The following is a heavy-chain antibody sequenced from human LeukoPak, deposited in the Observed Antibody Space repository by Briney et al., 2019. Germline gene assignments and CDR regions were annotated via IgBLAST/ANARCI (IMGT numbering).Heavy chain of an antibody. D-gene: IGHD2-2*01. CDR1: EFTFSSYT. Sequence: GGSLRLSCAASEFTFSSYTMHWVRQAPGKGLEWVAVISYDGDDKYYADSVKGRFTISRDNSKNTLYLQMNSLRVEDTAVYYCARGGGYCTSTSCQLNFDYWGQGTLVTVSS. CDR2: ISYDGDDK. CDR3: ARGGGYCTSTSCQLNFDY. J-gene: IGHJ4*02. V-gene: IGHV3-30-3*01.